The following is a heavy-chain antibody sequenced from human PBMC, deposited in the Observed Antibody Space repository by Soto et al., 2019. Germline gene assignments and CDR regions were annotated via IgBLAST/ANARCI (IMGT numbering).Heavy chain of an antibody. CDR1: AFTFSSYA. CDR3: AKDIDTTARVGYFDS. Sequence: PGGSLRLSCAASAFTFSSYAMHWVRQAPGKGLEWVAVISFDGSYRNHTDSLKGRFTISRDNSQNTPFPQMSSLRPEDTAVYYCAKDIDTTARVGYFDSWGQGTLVTVSS. CDR2: ISFDGSYR. V-gene: IGHV3-30*18. D-gene: IGHD1-26*01. J-gene: IGHJ4*02.